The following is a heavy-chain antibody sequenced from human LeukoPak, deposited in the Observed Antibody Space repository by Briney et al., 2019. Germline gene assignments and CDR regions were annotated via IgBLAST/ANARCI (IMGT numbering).Heavy chain of an antibody. CDR3: ARGGDYGDFPDY. CDR1: GFTFSDYW. V-gene: IGHV3-74*03. D-gene: IGHD4-17*01. CDR2: ISLDENNI. Sequence: GGSLRLSCAASGFTFSDYWMHWVCQVPGKGLVWVSRISLDENNIMYTDSAKGRFTISRDNAKNTLYLQMNNLRVEDTAVYYCARGGDYGDFPDYWGQGTLVTVSS. J-gene: IGHJ4*02.